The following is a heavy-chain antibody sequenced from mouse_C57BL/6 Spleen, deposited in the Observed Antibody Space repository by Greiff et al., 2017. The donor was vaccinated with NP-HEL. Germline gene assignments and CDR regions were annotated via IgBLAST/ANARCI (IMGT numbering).Heavy chain of an antibody. J-gene: IGHJ1*03. CDR3: ARKEYYYGSSWDWYFDV. D-gene: IGHD1-1*01. Sequence: VQLQQSVPALVKPVASVPIPCKASGYTFTDSNLDWVKQSHGKSLEWIGDINPNNGGTIYNQKFKGKATLTVDKSSSTAYMELRSLTSEDTAVYYCARKEYYYGSSWDWYFDVWGTGTTVTVSS. CDR1: GYTFTDSN. CDR2: INPNNGGT. V-gene: IGHV1-18*01.